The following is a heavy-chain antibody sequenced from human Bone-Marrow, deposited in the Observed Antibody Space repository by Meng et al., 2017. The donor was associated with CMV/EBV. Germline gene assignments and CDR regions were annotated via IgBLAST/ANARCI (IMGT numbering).Heavy chain of an antibody. CDR1: GYTFTNYV. D-gene: IGHD3-3*01. CDR2: IIPILGIA. CDR3: AIRPYFGVVTTDY. Sequence: SVKVSCKASGYTFTNYVISWVRQAPGQGLEWMGGIIPILGIANYAQKFQGRVTITADKSTSTAYMELSSLRSEDTAVYYCAIRPYFGVVTTDYWGQGTLVTVSS. J-gene: IGHJ4*02. V-gene: IGHV1-69*10.